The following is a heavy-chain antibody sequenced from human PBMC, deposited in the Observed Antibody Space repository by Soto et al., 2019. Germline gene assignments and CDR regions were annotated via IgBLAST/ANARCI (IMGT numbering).Heavy chain of an antibody. J-gene: IGHJ6*02. Sequence: QVRLVESGGGVVQPGRSLRLSCAVSGFSFSSYGMHCVRQAPGKGLEWVAVIWHDGSKKYYADSVKGRLIISRDNSKNTLYVQINSLRAEDTAVYFCARGFIVAAEYGMDVWGQGTTVTVS. V-gene: IGHV3-33*01. CDR3: ARGFIVAAEYGMDV. D-gene: IGHD6-13*01. CDR2: IWHDGSKK. CDR1: GFSFSSYG.